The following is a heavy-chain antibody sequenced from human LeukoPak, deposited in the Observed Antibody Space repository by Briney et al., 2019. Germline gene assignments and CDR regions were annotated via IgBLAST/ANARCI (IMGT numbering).Heavy chain of an antibody. CDR1: GGSISSYY. J-gene: IGHJ4*02. CDR2: INHSGST. Sequence: SETLSLTCTVSGGSISSYYWSWIRQPPGKGLEWIGEINHSGSTNYNPSLKSRVTISVDTSKNQFSLKLSSVTAADTAVYYCARGGYSLRSYYFDYWGQGTLVTVSS. V-gene: IGHV4-34*01. D-gene: IGHD5-18*01. CDR3: ARGGYSLRSYYFDY.